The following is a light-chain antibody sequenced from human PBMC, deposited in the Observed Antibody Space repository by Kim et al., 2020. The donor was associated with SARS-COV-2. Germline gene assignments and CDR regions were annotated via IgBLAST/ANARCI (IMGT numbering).Light chain of an antibody. CDR3: QQYDNLPLT. Sequence: SSVGDRVTITCQASQDISHSLNWLQQTPGKAPKLLIYCASNLETGVPSMFSGSGSGTAFSFTICGLQPEDAATYYCQQYDNLPLTFGGGTKVDIK. CDR2: CAS. V-gene: IGKV1-33*01. CDR1: QDISHS. J-gene: IGKJ4*01.